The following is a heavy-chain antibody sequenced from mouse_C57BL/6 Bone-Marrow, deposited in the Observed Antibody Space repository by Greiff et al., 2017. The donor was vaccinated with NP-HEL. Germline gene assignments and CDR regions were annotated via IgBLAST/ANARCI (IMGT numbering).Heavy chain of an antibody. CDR3: ASARDSSPDY. D-gene: IGHD2-12*01. J-gene: IGHJ2*01. V-gene: IGHV1-82*01. CDR1: GYAFSSSW. CDR2: IYPGDGDT. Sequence: VQLQESGPELVKPGASVKISCKASGYAFSSSWMNWVKQRPGKGLEWIGRIYPGDGDTNYNGKFKGKATMTADKSSSTAYRQLSRLTSEDSAVCFCASARDSSPDYWGQGTTLTVSS.